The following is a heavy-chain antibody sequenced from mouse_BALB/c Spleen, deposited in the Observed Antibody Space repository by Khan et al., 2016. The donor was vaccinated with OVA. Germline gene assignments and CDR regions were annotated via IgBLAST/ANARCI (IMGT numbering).Heavy chain of an antibody. Sequence: QVQLKQSGPGLVQPSQSLSITCTVSGFSLTNYGVHWVRQSPGKGLEWLGVIWSGGSTDYNAAFISRLSISKDNSKSQVFLKMNSLQANDKAKYYCARHLGSAEFVYWGQGTLVTVSA. J-gene: IGHJ3*01. CDR3: ARHLGSAEFVY. D-gene: IGHD3-1*01. V-gene: IGHV2-2*02. CDR2: IWSGGST. CDR1: GFSLTNYG.